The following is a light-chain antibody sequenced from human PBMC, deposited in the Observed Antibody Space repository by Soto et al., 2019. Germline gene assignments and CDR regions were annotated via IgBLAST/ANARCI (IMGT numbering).Light chain of an antibody. J-gene: IGKJ1*01. CDR3: QHYSSYSEA. CDR2: KSS. Sequence: DIPMTKSPSTLSGSVGDRVTITCRASQTISSWLAWYQQKPGKAPKLLIYKSSTLKSGVPSRFSGSGSGTEFTLTISSLQPDDFATYYCQHYSSYSEAFGQGTKVELK. V-gene: IGKV1-5*03. CDR1: QTISSW.